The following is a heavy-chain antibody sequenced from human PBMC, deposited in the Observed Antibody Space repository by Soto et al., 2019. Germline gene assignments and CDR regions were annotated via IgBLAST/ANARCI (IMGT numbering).Heavy chain of an antibody. D-gene: IGHD6-19*01. CDR1: GFTFSSYA. J-gene: IGHJ4*02. Sequence: PGGSLRLSCAASGFTFSSYAMSWVRQAPGKGLEWVSAISGSGGSTYYADSVKGRFTISRDNSKNTLYLQMNSLRAEDTAVYYCAKDSIIAVAVAYYFDYWGQGTLVTVSS. CDR2: ISGSGGST. CDR3: AKDSIIAVAVAYYFDY. V-gene: IGHV3-23*01.